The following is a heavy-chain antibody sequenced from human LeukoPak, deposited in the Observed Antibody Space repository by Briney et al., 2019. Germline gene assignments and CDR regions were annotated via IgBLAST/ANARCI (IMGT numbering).Heavy chain of an antibody. V-gene: IGHV1-18*01. CDR2: ISAYNGDT. CDR3: ARSLEVRGFYYGMDV. CDR1: GYTFTNYR. J-gene: IGHJ6*02. Sequence: GASVKVSCKTSGYTFTNYRVNWVRQAPGQGLEWMGWISAYNGDTNYAQQLQGRVTMTTDTSASAAYMVLRSLRSDDTAVYYCARSLEVRGFYYGMDVWGQGTTVTVSS. D-gene: IGHD3-10*01.